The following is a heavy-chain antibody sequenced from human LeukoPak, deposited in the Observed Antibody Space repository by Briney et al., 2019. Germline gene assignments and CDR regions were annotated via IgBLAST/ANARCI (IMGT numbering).Heavy chain of an antibody. V-gene: IGHV1-46*01. CDR2: INPSGGST. D-gene: IGHD1-26*01. Sequence: GRSLRLSCAASGFTFSSYAMHWVRQAPGQGLEWMGIINPSGGSTSYAQKFQGRVTMTRDTSTSTVYMELSSLRSEDTAVYYCARDQEGATTHWGQGTLVTVSS. CDR3: ARDQEGATTH. CDR1: GFTFSSYA. J-gene: IGHJ4*02.